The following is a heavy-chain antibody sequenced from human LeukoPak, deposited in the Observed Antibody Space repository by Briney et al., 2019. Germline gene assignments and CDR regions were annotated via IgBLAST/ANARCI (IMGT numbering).Heavy chain of an antibody. J-gene: IGHJ3*02. V-gene: IGHV3-66*02. CDR2: IYSGGST. Sequence: PGGSLRLSCAASGFTVSSNYMSWVRQAPGKGLEWVSVIYSGGSTYYADSVKGRFTISRDNSKNTLYLQMNSLRAEDTAVHYCIYSSGDAFDIWGQGTMVTVSS. CDR1: GFTVSSNY. CDR3: IYSSGDAFDI. D-gene: IGHD6-25*01.